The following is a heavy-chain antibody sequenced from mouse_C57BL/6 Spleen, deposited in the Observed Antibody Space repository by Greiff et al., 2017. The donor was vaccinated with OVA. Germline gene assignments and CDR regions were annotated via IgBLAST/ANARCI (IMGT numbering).Heavy chain of an antibody. CDR2: INPYNGGT. CDR1: GYTFTDYY. V-gene: IGHV1-19*01. Sequence: VQLQQSGPVLVKPGASVKMSCKASGYTFTDYYMNWVKQSHGKSLEWIGVINPYNGGTSYNQKFKGKATLTVDKSSSTAYMELNSLTSEDSAVYYYAREGDYSNPYAMDYWGQGTSVTVAS. CDR3: AREGDYSNPYAMDY. J-gene: IGHJ4*01. D-gene: IGHD2-5*01.